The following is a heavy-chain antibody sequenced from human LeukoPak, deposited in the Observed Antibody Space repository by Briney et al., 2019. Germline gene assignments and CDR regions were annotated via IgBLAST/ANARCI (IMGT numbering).Heavy chain of an antibody. D-gene: IGHD1-26*01. CDR3: ARDGEEWELPTFDY. Sequence: ASVKVSCKACGYTFTGYYMHWVRQAPGQGLEWMGRINPNSGGTNYAQKFQGRVTMTRDTSISTAYMELSRLRSDDTAVYYCARDGEEWELPTFDYWGQGTLVTVSS. J-gene: IGHJ4*02. CDR2: INPNSGGT. V-gene: IGHV1-2*06. CDR1: GYTFTGYY.